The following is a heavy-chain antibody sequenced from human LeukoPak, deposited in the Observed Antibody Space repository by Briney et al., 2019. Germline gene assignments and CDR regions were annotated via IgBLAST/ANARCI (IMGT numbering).Heavy chain of an antibody. J-gene: IGHJ6*03. V-gene: IGHV3-53*01. CDR1: GFTVSNID. Sequence: PGGSLRLSCKASGFTVSNIDMNWVRQASGKGPEWVSIIHYSGNTIYTHSVKGRFTISRDNSKNPLYLQMNSLRSEDTAMYYCGRLKYYVDVWGKGTSVTVSS. CDR3: GRLKYYVDV. CDR2: IHYSGNT.